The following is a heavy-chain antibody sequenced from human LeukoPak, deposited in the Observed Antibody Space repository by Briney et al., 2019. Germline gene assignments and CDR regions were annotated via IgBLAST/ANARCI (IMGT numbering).Heavy chain of an antibody. CDR2: IYSGGST. V-gene: IGHV3-66*01. Sequence: GGSLRLSCAASGFTFSSYSMNWVRQAPGKGLEWVSVIYSGGSTYYADSVKGRFTISRDNAKNSLYLQMNSLRAEDTAVYYCARGAVAGIWGQGTLVTVSS. J-gene: IGHJ4*02. CDR3: ARGAVAGI. D-gene: IGHD6-19*01. CDR1: GFTFSSYS.